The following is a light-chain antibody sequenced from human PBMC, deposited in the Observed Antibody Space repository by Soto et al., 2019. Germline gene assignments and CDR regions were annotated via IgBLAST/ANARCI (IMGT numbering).Light chain of an antibody. CDR1: TGAVTSGNY. CDR3: LLYYGSAQLV. V-gene: IGLV7-43*01. J-gene: IGLJ3*02. CDR2: TTH. Sequence: QAVVTQEPSLTVSPGGTVTLTCASSTGAVTSGNYPSWFQQKPGQEPRTLIYTTHDKHSWTPARFSGSLLGDKAALTLSGVQPVDEAEYYCLLYYGSAQLVFGGGTKLTVL.